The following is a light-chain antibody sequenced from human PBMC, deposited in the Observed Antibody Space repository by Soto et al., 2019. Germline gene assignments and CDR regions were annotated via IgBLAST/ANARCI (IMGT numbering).Light chain of an antibody. V-gene: IGKV1-12*01. J-gene: IGKJ2*01. CDR3: QQLNSYPYT. Sequence: DVQMTQSPPFVSASVGDRVAITCRASQGISTSLVWYQHKPGKAPELLIFGASNLQTGVPSRFSGSGSGTDFTLTISSLQPEDFATYYCQQLNSYPYTFGQGTRLEIK. CDR2: GAS. CDR1: QGISTS.